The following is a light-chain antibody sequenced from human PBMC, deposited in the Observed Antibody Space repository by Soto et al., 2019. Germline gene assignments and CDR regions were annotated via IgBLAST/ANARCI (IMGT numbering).Light chain of an antibody. CDR1: QSVSSSY. J-gene: IGKJ1*01. Sequence: EIVLTQSPGTLSLSPGERATLSCRSSQSVSSSYLAWYQQKPGQAPRLLIYGASSRATGIPDRFSGSGSGTDFTLIISRMEQEDFAVYYCQQYGSSPRTFGQGTKVEIK. CDR2: GAS. CDR3: QQYGSSPRT. V-gene: IGKV3-20*01.